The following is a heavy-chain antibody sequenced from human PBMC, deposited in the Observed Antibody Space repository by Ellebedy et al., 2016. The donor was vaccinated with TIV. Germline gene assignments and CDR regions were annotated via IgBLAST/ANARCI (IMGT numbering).Heavy chain of an antibody. V-gene: IGHV3-66*01. D-gene: IGHD2-8*01. J-gene: IGHJ6*02. CDR1: GFTVSSYY. CDR2: IYSGGST. CDR3: ARDVATIPLMVSGYGMDV. Sequence: PGGSLRLSCAASGFTVSSYYMSWVRQAPGKGLEWVSIIYSGGSTYYGGSVKGRFTISRDNSKNTLFLQMNSLRAEDTAVYFCARDVATIPLMVSGYGMDVWGRGTTVTISS.